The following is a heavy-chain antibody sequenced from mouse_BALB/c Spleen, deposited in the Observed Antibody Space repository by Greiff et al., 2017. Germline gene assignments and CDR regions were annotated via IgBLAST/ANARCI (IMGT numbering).Heavy chain of an antibody. CDR1: GFTFSSYA. CDR3: ARGDYGSREAMDY. Sequence: EVMLVESGGGLVKPGGSLKLSCAASGFTFSSYAMSWVRQTPEKRLEWVASISSGGSTYYPDSVKGRFTISRDNARNILYLQMSSLRSEDTAMYYCARGDYGSREAMDYWGQGTSVTVSS. V-gene: IGHV5-6-5*01. D-gene: IGHD1-1*01. J-gene: IGHJ4*01. CDR2: ISSGGST.